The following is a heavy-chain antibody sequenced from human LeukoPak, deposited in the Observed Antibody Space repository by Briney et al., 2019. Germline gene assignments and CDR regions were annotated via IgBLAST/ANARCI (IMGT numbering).Heavy chain of an antibody. D-gene: IGHD3-22*01. Sequence: GGSLRLSCAASGFTFSSYWMSWGRQAPGRGLGWGANIKQDGSEKYYVDSVKGRFTISRDNAKNSLYLQMNSLRAEDTAVYYCARQAYYYGSRGLSHYFDYWGQGTLVTVSS. V-gene: IGHV3-7*01. CDR3: ARQAYYYGSRGLSHYFDY. CDR1: GFTFSSYW. J-gene: IGHJ4*02. CDR2: IKQDGSEK.